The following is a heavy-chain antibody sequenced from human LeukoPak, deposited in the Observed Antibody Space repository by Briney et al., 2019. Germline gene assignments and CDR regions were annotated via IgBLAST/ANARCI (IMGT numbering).Heavy chain of an antibody. V-gene: IGHV1-69*05. D-gene: IGHD4-17*01. J-gene: IGHJ5*02. CDR3: ARDVHGDYGSGWFDP. Sequence: SVKVSCKTSGGTFNNSATSWVRQAPGQGLEWLGGIMPLFGTAGYAQKFQGRVTITKDESTRTAYLELTSLTSDDTAVYYCARDVHGDYGSGWFDPWGQGTLVSVSS. CDR2: IMPLFGTA. CDR1: GGTFNNSA.